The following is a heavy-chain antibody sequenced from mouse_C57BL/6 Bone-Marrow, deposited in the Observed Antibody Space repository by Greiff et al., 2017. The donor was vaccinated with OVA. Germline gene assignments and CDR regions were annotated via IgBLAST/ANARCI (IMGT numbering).Heavy chain of an antibody. Sequence: EVKLQESGPELVKPGASVKIPCKASGYTFTDYNMDWVKQSHGKSLEWIGNINPSNGGTNYNEKFKSKATLTVDKSSSTAYMQLSSLTSEDSAVYYCARCGDYSFAYWGQGTLVTVSA. J-gene: IGHJ3*01. CDR1: GYTFTDYN. CDR3: ARCGDYSFAY. D-gene: IGHD1-1*01. CDR2: INPSNGGT. V-gene: IGHV1-18*01.